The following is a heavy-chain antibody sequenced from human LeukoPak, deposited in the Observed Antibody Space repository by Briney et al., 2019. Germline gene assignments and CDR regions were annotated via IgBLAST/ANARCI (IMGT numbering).Heavy chain of an antibody. D-gene: IGHD3-10*01. CDR1: GYTFTSYY. CDR3: ARDLSLWFGGHYFDY. J-gene: IGHJ4*02. CDR2: INPSGGST. Sequence: ASVKVSCKASGYTFTSYYMLWVRQAPGQGLEWMGIINPSGGSTSYAQKFQGRVTMTRDTSTSTVYMELSSLRSEDTAVYYCARDLSLWFGGHYFDYWGQGTLVTVSS. V-gene: IGHV1-46*01.